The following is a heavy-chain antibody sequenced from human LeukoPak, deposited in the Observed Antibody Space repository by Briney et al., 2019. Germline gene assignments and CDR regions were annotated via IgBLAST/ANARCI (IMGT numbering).Heavy chain of an antibody. D-gene: IGHD4-17*01. V-gene: IGHV4-34*01. CDR3: ARGLYGDYYFDY. CDR2: INHSGST. Sequence: SETLSLTCAVSGWSFSGYYWSWIRQPPGKGLEWIGEINHSGSTNYNPSLKSRVTISVDTSKNQFSLKLSSVTAADTAVYYCARGLYGDYYFDYWGQGTLVTVSS. CDR1: GWSFSGYY. J-gene: IGHJ4*02.